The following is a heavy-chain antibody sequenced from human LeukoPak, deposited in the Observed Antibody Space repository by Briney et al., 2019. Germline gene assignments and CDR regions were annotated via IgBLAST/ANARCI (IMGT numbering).Heavy chain of an antibody. CDR3: ARFSRAAAGTQRYFDY. CDR2: IYYSGST. J-gene: IGHJ4*02. D-gene: IGHD6-13*01. Sequence: SETLSLTCTVSGGSISSYYWSWIRQPPGKGLEWIGYIYYSGSTNYNSSLKSRVTISVDTSKNQFSLKLSSVTAADTAVYYCARFSRAAAGTQRYFDYWGQGTLVTVSS. CDR1: GGSISSYY. V-gene: IGHV4-59*01.